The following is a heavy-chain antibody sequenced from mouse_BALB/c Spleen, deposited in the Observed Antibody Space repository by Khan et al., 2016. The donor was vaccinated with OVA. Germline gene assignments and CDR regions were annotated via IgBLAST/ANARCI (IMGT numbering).Heavy chain of an antibody. CDR3: AGGWATEYRNDGGAMEY. CDR2: INTHSGVP. CDR1: GYTFTTAG. J-gene: IGHJ4*01. Sequence: QIQLVQSGPELKKPGETVRISCKASGYTFTTAGIQWVQKMPGKGLKWIGWINTHSGVPKYAEDFKGRFAFSLDISVNTAYLQITNLKNEDTATYVCAGGWATEYRNDGGAMEYWGQGTSVTVSS. D-gene: IGHD2-12*01. V-gene: IGHV9-4*02.